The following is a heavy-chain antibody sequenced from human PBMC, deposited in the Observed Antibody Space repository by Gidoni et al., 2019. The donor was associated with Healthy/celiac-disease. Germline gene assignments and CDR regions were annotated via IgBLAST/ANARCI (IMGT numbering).Heavy chain of an antibody. J-gene: IGHJ4*02. D-gene: IGHD3-10*01. Sequence: VQLVQSGGGLVQPGGSLRLSCPASVFTFISYSMNWVRQAPGKGLEWVSYISSSSSTIYYADSVKGRFTIPRDNAKNSWYLQMNSLSAEDTAVYYCARKGQTQFIRAPGYFDYWGQRTLVTVSS. V-gene: IGHV3-48*01. CDR1: VFTFISYS. CDR2: ISSSSSTI. CDR3: ARKGQTQFIRAPGYFDY.